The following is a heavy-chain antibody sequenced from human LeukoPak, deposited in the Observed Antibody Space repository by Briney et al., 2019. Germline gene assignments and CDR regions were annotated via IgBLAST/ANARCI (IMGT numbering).Heavy chain of an antibody. CDR3: ARRLGRPNTGFDF. Sequence: PSETLSLTCTVSGYSISSGYYWGWIRQPPGKGLEGIGSIYNSGSAHYNPSLKSRVTISVDTSKNQFSLRLSSMTATDTAVYYCARRLGRPNTGFDFWGQGTLVTVSS. V-gene: IGHV4-38-2*02. CDR1: GYSISSGYY. D-gene: IGHD2-8*02. CDR2: IYNSGSA. J-gene: IGHJ4*02.